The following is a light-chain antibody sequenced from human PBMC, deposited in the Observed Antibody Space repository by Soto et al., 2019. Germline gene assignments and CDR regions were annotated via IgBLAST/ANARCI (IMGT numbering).Light chain of an antibody. J-gene: IGLJ1*01. CDR1: SSNIGAGYD. V-gene: IGLV1-40*01. Sequence: QSVLTQPPSVSGAPGQRVTISCTGSSSNIGAGYDVHWYQQLPGTAPKLLIYDNSNRPSGVPDRFSGSKSGTSASLAITGLQAEDEADYYCQSYDSSLSGHYVFGTGTKLPS. CDR2: DNS. CDR3: QSYDSSLSGHYV.